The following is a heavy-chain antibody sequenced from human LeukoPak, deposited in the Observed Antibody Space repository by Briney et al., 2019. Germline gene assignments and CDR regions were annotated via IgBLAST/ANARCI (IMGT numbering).Heavy chain of an antibody. CDR2: IKLDGSEK. D-gene: IGHD3-3*01. CDR1: GFTFSSYA. CDR3: ARDQYDTWSRRGNFDS. J-gene: IGHJ4*02. Sequence: GGSLRLSCAASGFTFSSYAMSWVRHAPGKGLEWVANIKLDGSEKNYVDSVKGRFTISRDNTKNSLYLQMNSLRAEDTAVFYCARDQYDTWSRRGNFDSWGQGTLVIVSS. V-gene: IGHV3-7*03.